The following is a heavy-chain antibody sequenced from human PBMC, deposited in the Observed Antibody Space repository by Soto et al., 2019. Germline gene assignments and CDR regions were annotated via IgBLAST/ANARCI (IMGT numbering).Heavy chain of an antibody. D-gene: IGHD3-16*01. V-gene: IGHV3-72*01. CDR3: TIEGAYPGPDFDY. J-gene: IGHJ4*02. Sequence: GGSVRLSCAASGFTFSDRYMDWVRQAPGKGLEWVGRTKNKANSYTTEYATSVKGRFTISRDYSRDSVYLQMNSLKTDDTAVYYCTIEGAYPGPDFDYWGQGTLVTVSS. CDR1: GFTFSDRY. CDR2: TKNKANSYTT.